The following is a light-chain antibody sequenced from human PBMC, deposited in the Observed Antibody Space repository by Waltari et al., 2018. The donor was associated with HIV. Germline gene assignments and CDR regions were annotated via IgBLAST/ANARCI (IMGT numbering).Light chain of an antibody. J-gene: IGKJ4*01. Sequence: EIVMTQSPATLSVSPGERATLSCRASQSASNSLAWYQQKPGQAPRLLIYGASTRATGIPTRFSGSGSGTEFTLTISSPQSEDFAVYYCQQYYAWPLTFGGGTKVEVK. CDR2: GAS. V-gene: IGKV3-15*01. CDR3: QQYYAWPLT. CDR1: QSASNS.